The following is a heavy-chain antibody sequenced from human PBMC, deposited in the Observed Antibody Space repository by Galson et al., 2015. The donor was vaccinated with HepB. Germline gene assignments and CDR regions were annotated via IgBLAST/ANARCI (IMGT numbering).Heavy chain of an antibody. CDR3: AKGATMRGGCSSTSCYIGPATGWYFDL. CDR1: GFTFSSYA. D-gene: IGHD2-2*02. J-gene: IGHJ2*01. V-gene: IGHV3-23*01. Sequence: SLRLSCAASGFTFSSYAMSWVRQAPGKGLEWVSAISGSGGSTYYADSVKGRFTISRDNSKNTLYLQMNSLRAEDTAVYYCAKGATMRGGCSSTSCYIGPATGWYFDLWGRGTLVTVSS. CDR2: ISGSGGST.